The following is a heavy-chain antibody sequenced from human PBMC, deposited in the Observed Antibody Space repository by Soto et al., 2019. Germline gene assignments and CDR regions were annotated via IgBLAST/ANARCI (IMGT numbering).Heavy chain of an antibody. CDR1: GFTFSSYD. Sequence: GGSLRLSCAASGFTFSSYDMHWVRQATGKGLEWVSAIGTAGDTYYPDSVKGRFTISRDNSKNTLYLQMNSLRAEDTAVYYCAKTRMITFGGVIADFDYWGQGTLVTVSS. J-gene: IGHJ4*02. V-gene: IGHV3-13*01. D-gene: IGHD3-16*02. CDR2: IGTAGDT. CDR3: AKTRMITFGGVIADFDY.